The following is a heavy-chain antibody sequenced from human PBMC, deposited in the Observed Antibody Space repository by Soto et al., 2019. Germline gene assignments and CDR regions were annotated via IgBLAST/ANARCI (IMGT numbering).Heavy chain of an antibody. V-gene: IGHV1-18*01. D-gene: IGHD2-2*02. CDR1: GGTFSGYA. Sequence: ASVKVSCKASGGTFSGYAISWVRQAPGQGLEWMEWISAYNGNTNYAQKLQGRVTMTTDTSTSTAYMELRSLRSDDTAVYYCARDRCSSTSCYNGYYYMDVWGKGTTVTVSS. CDR3: ARDRCSSTSCYNGYYYMDV. J-gene: IGHJ6*03. CDR2: ISAYNGNT.